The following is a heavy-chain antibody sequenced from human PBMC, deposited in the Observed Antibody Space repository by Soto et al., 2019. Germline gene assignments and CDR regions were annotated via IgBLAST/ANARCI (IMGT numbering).Heavy chain of an antibody. CDR1: GFTFTSSA. Sequence: SVKVSCKASGFTFTSSAVQWVRQARGQRLEWIGWIVVGSGNTNYAQKFQERVTITRDMSTSTAYMELSSLRSEDTAVYYCAADLMITFGGVINYYYRMDVWGQGTTVTVSS. J-gene: IGHJ6*02. V-gene: IGHV1-58*01. CDR2: IVVGSGNT. D-gene: IGHD3-16*01. CDR3: AADLMITFGGVINYYYRMDV.